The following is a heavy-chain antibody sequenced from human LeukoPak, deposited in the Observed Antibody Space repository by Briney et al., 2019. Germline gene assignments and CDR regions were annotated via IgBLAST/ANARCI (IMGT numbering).Heavy chain of an antibody. J-gene: IGHJ4*02. V-gene: IGHV3-30-3*01. CDR3: ASSSSWPHFDY. Sequence: GGSLRLSCAASGFTFSSYAMHWVRQAPGKGLEWVAVISYDGSNKYCADSVKGRFTISRDNSKNTLYLQMNSLRAEDTAVYYCASSSSWPHFDYWGQGTLVTVSS. D-gene: IGHD6-13*01. CDR2: ISYDGSNK. CDR1: GFTFSSYA.